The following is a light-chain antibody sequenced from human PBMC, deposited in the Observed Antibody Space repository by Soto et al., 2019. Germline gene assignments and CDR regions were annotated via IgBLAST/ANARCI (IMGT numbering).Light chain of an antibody. V-gene: IGKV1-5*03. Sequence: DIPMTQSPSTLSASVGDRVTITCRASQSISSWLAWYQQKPGKAPKLLIYKASTLQSGVPSRFSGSGSGTEFTLTITSLQPDDFATYYCQHYNNYLAFGQGTKVEIK. J-gene: IGKJ1*01. CDR2: KAS. CDR3: QHYNNYLA. CDR1: QSISSW.